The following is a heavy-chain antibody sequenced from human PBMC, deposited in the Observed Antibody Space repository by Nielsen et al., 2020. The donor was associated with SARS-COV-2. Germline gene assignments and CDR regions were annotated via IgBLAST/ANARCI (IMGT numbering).Heavy chain of an antibody. CDR3: ARGGFSRTSNIDF. V-gene: IGHV1-46*01. CDR1: GYPFSSVY. D-gene: IGHD6-13*01. CDR2: VNPVDGST. J-gene: IGHJ4*02. Sequence: ASVKVSCKASGYPFSSVYIYWVRQAPGKRLEWMGIVNPVDGSTNYVQKFQGRVTMTRDTSTSTVYMELSSLRSEDTAVYYCARGGFSRTSNIDFWGQGTLVTVSS.